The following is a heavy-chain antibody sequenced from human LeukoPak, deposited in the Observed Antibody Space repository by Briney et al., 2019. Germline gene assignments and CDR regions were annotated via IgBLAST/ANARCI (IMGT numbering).Heavy chain of an antibody. V-gene: IGHV3-7*01. Sequence: GGSLRLSCAASGFTFSSYSMNWVRQAPGKGLEWVANIKQDGSEKYYVDSVKGRFTISRDNAKNSLYLQMNSLRAEDTAVYYCAELGVTMIGGVWGKGTTVTISS. CDR2: IKQDGSEK. D-gene: IGHD3-10*02. J-gene: IGHJ6*04. CDR1: GFTFSSYS. CDR3: AELGVTMIGGV.